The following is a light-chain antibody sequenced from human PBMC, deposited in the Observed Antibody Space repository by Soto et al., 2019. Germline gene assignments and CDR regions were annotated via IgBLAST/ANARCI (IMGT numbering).Light chain of an antibody. CDR2: WAS. Sequence: DIVMTQSPDSLAVSLGERATINCKSSQSVLYSSNNKNYLAWYQQKPGQPPKLLIYWASTRESGVPDRFSGSGSGTDFILTISSLQAEDVAVYYCQQYYRTPRTFGQGTKVEIK. CDR3: QQYYRTPRT. CDR1: QSVLYSSNNKNY. J-gene: IGKJ1*01. V-gene: IGKV4-1*01.